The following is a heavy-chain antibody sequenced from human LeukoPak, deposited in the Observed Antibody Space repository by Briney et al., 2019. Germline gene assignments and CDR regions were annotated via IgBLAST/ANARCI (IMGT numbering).Heavy chain of an antibody. CDR2: ISGSGGST. D-gene: IGHD2-15*01. CDR1: GFTFSSYA. Sequence: GGSLRLSCAASGFTFSSYAMSWVRQAPGKGLEWVSAISGSGGSTYYADSVRGRFTISRDNSKNTLYLQMNSLRAEDTAVYYCAKARYCSGGSRYGDYWGQGTLVTVSS. J-gene: IGHJ4*02. V-gene: IGHV3-23*01. CDR3: AKARYCSGGSRYGDY.